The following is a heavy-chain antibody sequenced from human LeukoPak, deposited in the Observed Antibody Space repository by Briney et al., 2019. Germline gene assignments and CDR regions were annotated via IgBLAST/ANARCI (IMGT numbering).Heavy chain of an antibody. CDR3: ARDRLHYGEYEKTFDY. CDR2: ITFSSSII. J-gene: IGHJ4*02. V-gene: IGHV3-48*01. D-gene: IGHD4-17*01. CDR1: GFTFSNYN. Sequence: PGGSLRLSCAASGFTFSNYNMNWVRQAPGQGLEWVSYITFSSSIIYYADSVKGRFTISRDNAKNSLYLQMNSLRAEDTAVYYCARDRLHYGEYEKTFDYWGQGTLVSVSS.